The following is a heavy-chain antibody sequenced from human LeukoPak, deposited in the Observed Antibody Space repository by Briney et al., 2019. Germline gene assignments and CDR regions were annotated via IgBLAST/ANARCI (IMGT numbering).Heavy chain of an antibody. CDR1: GATFSSYA. D-gene: IGHD2-15*01. V-gene: IGHV1-69*04. CDR3: ASRYCSGGRCDSSYYYYYGMDV. CDR2: IIPFLPVA. Sequence: GSSVKVSCKASGATFSSYAISWVRQAPGQGLEWMGRIIPFLPVANYAQKFQGGVTITADESTNTAYMELSSLRSEDTAVYYCASRYCSGGRCDSSYYYYYGMDVWGQGTTVTVSS. J-gene: IGHJ6*02.